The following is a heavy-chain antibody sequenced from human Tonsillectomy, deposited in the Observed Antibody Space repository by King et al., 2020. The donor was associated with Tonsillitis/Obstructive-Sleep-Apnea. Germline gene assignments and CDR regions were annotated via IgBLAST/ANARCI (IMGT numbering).Heavy chain of an antibody. J-gene: IGHJ4*02. CDR2: ISHDGSKK. CDR3: ARDQEQRLVPGFFDY. D-gene: IGHD6-13*01. CDR1: GFTLNNYT. Sequence: VQLVESGGGVVQPGRSLRLSCVGSGFTLNNYTLQWVRQAPGRGLEWVAVISHDGSKKYYTDSVKGRFTISRDNSKNKVYLQMNSLGAEDTAVYYCARDQEQRLVPGFFDYWGQGTLVTVSS. V-gene: IGHV3-30*04.